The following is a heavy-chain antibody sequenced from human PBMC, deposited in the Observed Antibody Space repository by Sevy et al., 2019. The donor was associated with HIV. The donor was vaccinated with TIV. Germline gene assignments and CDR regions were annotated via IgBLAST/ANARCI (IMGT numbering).Heavy chain of an antibody. CDR1: GGSISSYY. D-gene: IGHD3-22*01. CDR3: ASERGSMIVGDAFDI. V-gene: IGHV4-59*01. CDR2: IYYSGST. J-gene: IGHJ3*02. Sequence: SETLSLTCTVSGGSISSYYWSWIRQPPGKGLEWIGYIYYSGSTNYNPSLKSRVTISVDTSKNQFSLKLSSVTAADTAVYYCASERGSMIVGDAFDIWGQGTMVTVSS.